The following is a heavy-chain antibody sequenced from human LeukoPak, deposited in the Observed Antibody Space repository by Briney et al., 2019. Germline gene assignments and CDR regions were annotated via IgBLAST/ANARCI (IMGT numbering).Heavy chain of an antibody. CDR2: ISSSSSYI. Sequence: GGSLRLSCEASGFTFSTYAMNWVRQAPGKGLEWVSSISSSSSYIYYADSVKGRFTISRDNAKNSLYLQMNSLRAEDTAVYYCARGEQDYYDSSGYGTPGSFDIWGQGTMVTVSS. V-gene: IGHV3-21*01. J-gene: IGHJ3*02. CDR3: ARGEQDYYDSSGYGTPGSFDI. D-gene: IGHD3-22*01. CDR1: GFTFSTYA.